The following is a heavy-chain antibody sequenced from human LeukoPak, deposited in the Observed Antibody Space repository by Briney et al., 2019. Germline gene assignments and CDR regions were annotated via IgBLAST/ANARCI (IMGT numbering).Heavy chain of an antibody. CDR2: IYTSGST. V-gene: IGHV4-4*07. Sequence: PSETLSLTCTVSGGSISSYYWSWIRQPAGKGLEWIGRIYTSGSTNYNPSLKSRVTMSVDTSKNQFSLKLGSVTAADTAVYYCARDDIAAANYYYMDVWGKGTTVTVSS. CDR1: GGSISSYY. D-gene: IGHD6-13*01. J-gene: IGHJ6*03. CDR3: ARDDIAAANYYYMDV.